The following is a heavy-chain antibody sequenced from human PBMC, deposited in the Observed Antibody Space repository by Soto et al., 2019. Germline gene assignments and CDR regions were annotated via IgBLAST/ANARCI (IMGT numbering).Heavy chain of an antibody. J-gene: IGHJ4*02. CDR3: TSHEGGAAADRPLDY. Sequence: QLRLQESGPGLVKPSETLSLTCTVSGGSIRSSTYYWGWIRQPPGKGLEWIGSIYYSGSTHYNPSLERRVTMPGDASTNPFSLNLNSVTAADTAVYYCTSHEGGAAADRPLDYWGQGTLVTVSS. D-gene: IGHD6-13*01. CDR1: GGSIRSSTYY. V-gene: IGHV4-39*01. CDR2: IYYSGST.